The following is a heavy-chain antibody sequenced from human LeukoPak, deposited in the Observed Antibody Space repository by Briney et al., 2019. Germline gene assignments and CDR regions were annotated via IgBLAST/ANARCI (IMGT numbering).Heavy chain of an antibody. CDR2: IYHSGST. V-gene: IGHV4-38-2*02. J-gene: IGHJ5*02. D-gene: IGHD3-22*01. CDR3: ARAPHYYDSSGYFWFDP. Sequence: SEALSLTCTVSDYSISSGYYWGWIRPPPGKGLEWIGIIYHSGSTYYNPSLKSRVTISVDTSKTQFSLKLSSVTAADTAVYYCARAPHYYDSSGYFWFDPWGQGTLVTVSS. CDR1: DYSISSGYY.